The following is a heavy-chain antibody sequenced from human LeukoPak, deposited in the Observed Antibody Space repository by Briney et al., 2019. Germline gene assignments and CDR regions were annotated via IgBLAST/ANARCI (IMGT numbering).Heavy chain of an antibody. CDR1: GGSVSSGSYY. V-gene: IGHV4-61*01. CDR3: ARSTYYYDSSGYRTEYFQH. J-gene: IGHJ1*01. CDR2: IYYSGST. Sequence: SETLSLTCTVSGGSVSSGSYYWSWVRQPPGKGLEWIGYIYYSGSTNYNPSLKSRVTISVDTSKNQFSLKLSSVTAADTAVYYCARSTYYYDSSGYRTEYFQHWGQGTLVTVSS. D-gene: IGHD3-22*01.